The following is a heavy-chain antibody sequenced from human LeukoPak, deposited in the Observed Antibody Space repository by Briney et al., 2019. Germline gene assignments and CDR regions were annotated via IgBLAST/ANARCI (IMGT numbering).Heavy chain of an antibody. CDR3: ARNQWLAFDY. CDR2: IYHSGST. Sequence: SETLSLTCTVSGYSISSGYYWGWIRQPPGKGLEWIGSIYHSGSTYYNPSLKSRVTISVDTSKNQFSLKLSSVTAADTAVYYCARNQWLAFDYWGQGTLVTVSS. CDR1: GYSISSGYY. J-gene: IGHJ4*02. V-gene: IGHV4-38-2*02. D-gene: IGHD6-19*01.